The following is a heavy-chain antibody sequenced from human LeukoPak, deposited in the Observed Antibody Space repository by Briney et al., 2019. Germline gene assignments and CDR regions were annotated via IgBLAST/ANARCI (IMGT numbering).Heavy chain of an antibody. Sequence: GGSLRLSCAASGFTFSSYAMNWVRQTPGKGLEGVSVISGSGGRTYYADSVKGRFTISRDNSKNTVYLQMNSLRAEDTAVYYCAKDEAYDSSGYSGDFWGQGTLVTVSS. V-gene: IGHV3-23*01. CDR3: AKDEAYDSSGYSGDF. D-gene: IGHD3-22*01. J-gene: IGHJ4*02. CDR1: GFTFSSYA. CDR2: ISGSGGRT.